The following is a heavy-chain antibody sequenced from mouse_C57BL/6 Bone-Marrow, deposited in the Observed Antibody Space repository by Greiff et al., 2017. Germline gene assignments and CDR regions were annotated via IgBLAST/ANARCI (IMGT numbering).Heavy chain of an antibody. Sequence: EVKLLESGPELVKPGASVKIPCKASGYTFTDYNMDWVKQSHGKSLEWIGDINPNNGGTIYNQKFKGKATLTVDKSSSTAYLELRSLTSEDTAVYYCARSLVYDYGLYAMDYWGQGTSVTVSA. D-gene: IGHD2-4*01. J-gene: IGHJ4*01. V-gene: IGHV1-18*01. CDR3: ARSLVYDYGLYAMDY. CDR2: INPNNGGT. CDR1: GYTFTDYN.